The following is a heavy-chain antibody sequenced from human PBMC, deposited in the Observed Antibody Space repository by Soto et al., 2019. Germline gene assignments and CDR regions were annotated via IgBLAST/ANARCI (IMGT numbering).Heavy chain of an antibody. J-gene: IGHJ6*03. V-gene: IGHV4-59*08. Sequence: SETLSLTCTVSGGSISSYYWSWIRQPPGKGLEWIGYIYYSGSTNYNPSLKSRVTISVDTSKNQFSLKLSSVTAADTAGYYCASSYVPVHYYYYYMDVWGKGTTVTVSS. D-gene: IGHD1-26*01. CDR1: GGSISSYY. CDR2: IYYSGST. CDR3: ASSYVPVHYYYYYMDV.